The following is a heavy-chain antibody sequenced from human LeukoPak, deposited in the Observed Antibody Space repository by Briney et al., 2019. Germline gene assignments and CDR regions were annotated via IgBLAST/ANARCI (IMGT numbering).Heavy chain of an antibody. D-gene: IGHD2-15*01. J-gene: IGHJ4*02. CDR1: GGSISSSSYY. Sequence: PSETLSLTCTVSGGSISSSSYYWGWIRQPPGKGLEWIGSIYYSGSTYYNPSLKSRVTISVNTSTNQLSLRLSFVTAADTAVYYCARRYCSGTTCYFFDLWGQGTQVTVSS. CDR2: IYYSGST. CDR3: ARRYCSGTTCYFFDL. V-gene: IGHV4-39*01.